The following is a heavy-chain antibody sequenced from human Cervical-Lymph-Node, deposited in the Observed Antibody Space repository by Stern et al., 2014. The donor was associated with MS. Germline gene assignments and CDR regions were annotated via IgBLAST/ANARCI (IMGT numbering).Heavy chain of an antibody. CDR2: IWYDGSNK. D-gene: IGHD2-15*01. J-gene: IGHJ4*02. CDR1: GFTFSSYG. Sequence: VQLVESGGGVVQPGRSLRLSCAASGFTFSSYGMHWVRQAPGKGLEWVAVIWYDGSNKYYADSVKGRFTISSDNSKNSLYLQMNSLRAEDTAVYYCARDRHDLGYCSGGSCYLPDYWGQGTLVTVSS. V-gene: IGHV3-33*01. CDR3: ARDRHDLGYCSGGSCYLPDY.